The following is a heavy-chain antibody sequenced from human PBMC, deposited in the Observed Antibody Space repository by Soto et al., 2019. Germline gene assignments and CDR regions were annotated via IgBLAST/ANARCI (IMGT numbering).Heavy chain of an antibody. CDR2: IYYSGST. J-gene: IGHJ4*02. CDR1: GGYIRSGDYF. CDR3: ARVKAGVVY. D-gene: IGHD6-13*01. Sequence: ASQTLSLTCTVSGGYIRSGDYFWSWIRQPPGKGLEWIGYIYYSGSTYYNPSLKSRVTISVDTSKNQFSLKLSSVTAADTAVYYCARVKAGVVYWGQGTLVTVSS. V-gene: IGHV4-30-4*01.